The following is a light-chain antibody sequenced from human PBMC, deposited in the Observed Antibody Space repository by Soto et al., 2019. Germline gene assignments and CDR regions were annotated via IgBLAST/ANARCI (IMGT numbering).Light chain of an antibody. CDR3: QQYGSSPRT. V-gene: IGKV3-20*01. CDR1: QSVSSN. Sequence: ETVMTQSPGTLSVSRGERATLSFRASQSVSSNLAWYQQKPGQAPRLLIYGASTRATDIPARFSGSGSGTDFTLTISRLEPEDFAVYYCQQYGSSPRTFGQGTKGDIK. J-gene: IGKJ1*01. CDR2: GAS.